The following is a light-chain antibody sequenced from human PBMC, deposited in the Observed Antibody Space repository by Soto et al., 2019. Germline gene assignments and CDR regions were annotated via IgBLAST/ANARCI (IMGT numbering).Light chain of an antibody. CDR3: QQRSNWPPLT. V-gene: IGKV3-11*01. Sequence: EVVLTQSPATLSLSPGERATLSCRASQSVSSFLAWYQQKPGQAPRLLIYDASNRAPGIPARFSGSGSGTDFTLNISSLEPEDFAVYYCQQRSNWPPLTFGGGTKVEIK. CDR2: DAS. J-gene: IGKJ4*01. CDR1: QSVSSF.